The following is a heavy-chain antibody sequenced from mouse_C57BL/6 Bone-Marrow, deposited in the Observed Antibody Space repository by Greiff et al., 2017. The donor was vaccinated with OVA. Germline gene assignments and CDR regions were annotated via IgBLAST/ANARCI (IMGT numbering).Heavy chain of an antibody. V-gene: IGHV1-81*01. J-gene: IGHJ2*01. CDR2: IYPRSGNT. D-gene: IGHD4-1*01. CDR1: GYTFTSYG. CDR3: ARGGTGTDDY. Sequence: QVHVKQSGAELARPGASVKLSCKASGYTFTSYGISWVKQRTGQGLEWIGEIYPRSGNTYYNEKFKGKATLTADKSSSTAYMELRSLTSEDSAVYFCARGGTGTDDYWGQGTTLTVSS.